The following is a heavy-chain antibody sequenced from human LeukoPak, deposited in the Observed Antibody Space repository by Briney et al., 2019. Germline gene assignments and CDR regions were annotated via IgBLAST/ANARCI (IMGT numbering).Heavy chain of an antibody. CDR3: AKDRSGNFDY. CDR1: GFTFSSYG. D-gene: IGHD3-3*01. CDR2: VRYDGSNT. J-gene: IGHJ4*02. V-gene: IGHV3-30*02. Sequence: PGGSLRLSCAASGFTFSSYGMHWVPQAPGKGLEWVAFVRYDGSNTYYADSVKGRFTISRDNSKNTLYLQMNSLRAEDTAVYYCAKDRSGNFDYWGQGTLVTVSS.